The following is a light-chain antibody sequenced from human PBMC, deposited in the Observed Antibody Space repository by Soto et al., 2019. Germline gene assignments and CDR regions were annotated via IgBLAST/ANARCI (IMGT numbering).Light chain of an antibody. J-gene: IGKJ2*02. CDR2: DAS. V-gene: IGKV3-11*01. CDR1: QSVSSY. Sequence: EIVLTQSPATLSLSPGERATLSCRASQSVSSYLAWYQQKPGQAPRLLIYDASHRATGIPARFSGSGSGTAFTLTIISLETEDFEVYYCQHRTDWNPVWTFGQGTKLEIK. CDR3: QHRTDWNPVWT.